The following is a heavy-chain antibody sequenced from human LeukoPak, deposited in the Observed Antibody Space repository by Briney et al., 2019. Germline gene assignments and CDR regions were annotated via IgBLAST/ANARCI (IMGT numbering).Heavy chain of an antibody. CDR3: ARGASSSDPTLVIAVASFDY. CDR2: VNLQGST. D-gene: IGHD6-19*01. CDR1: GGSISNTNW. Sequence: SGTLSLTCGVSGGSISNTNWWTWVRQPPGKGLEWIGEVNLQGSTNYNPSLKSRVAISVDKSENHISLKLTSVTAADTAVYYCARGASSSDPTLVIAVASFDYWGQGTLVTVSS. J-gene: IGHJ4*02. V-gene: IGHV4-4*02.